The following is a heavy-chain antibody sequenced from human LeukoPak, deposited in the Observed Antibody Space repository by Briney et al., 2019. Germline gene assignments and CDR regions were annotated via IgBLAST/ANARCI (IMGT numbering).Heavy chain of an antibody. D-gene: IGHD3-22*01. Sequence: PSETLSLTCTVSGGSFRSSSYYWGWIRQTPGRGLEWIGCIYYSGSTYYNPSLKSRVTISVDTSKNQFSLKLSSVTAADTAVYYCARMHYYDSSGYNNNWFDPWGQGTLVTVSS. CDR2: IYYSGST. CDR1: GGSFRSSSYY. V-gene: IGHV4-39*07. J-gene: IGHJ5*02. CDR3: ARMHYYDSSGYNNNWFDP.